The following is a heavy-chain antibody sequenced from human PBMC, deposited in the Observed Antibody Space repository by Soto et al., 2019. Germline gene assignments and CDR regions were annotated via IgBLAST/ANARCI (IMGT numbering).Heavy chain of an antibody. J-gene: IGHJ6*02. CDR3: ARGEGALYDFWSGRVIWDV. V-gene: IGHV3-48*02. D-gene: IGHD3-3*01. CDR2: ISSSSSTI. CDR1: GFTFSSYS. Sequence: GGSLRLSCAASGFTFSSYSMNWVRQAPGKGLEWVSYISSSSSTIYYADSVKGRFTISRDNAKNSLYLQMNSLRDEDTDVYYCARGEGALYDFWSGRVIWDVWGQGTTVTVSS.